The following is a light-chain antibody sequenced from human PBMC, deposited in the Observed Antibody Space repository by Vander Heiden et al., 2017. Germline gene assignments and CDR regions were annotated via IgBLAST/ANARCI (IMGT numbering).Light chain of an antibody. Sequence: DIQMTQSPPSLSASVGDRVTITCRASQGITNSLAWYQQKPGKGPKLLLYAASTLQPGVPSRFSGSGYGKDFTLTISSRQPEDVASYYCQNHNSCPQWTFGQGTKVEIK. CDR3: QNHNSCPQWT. CDR2: AAS. J-gene: IGKJ1*01. V-gene: IGKV1-27*01. CDR1: QGITNS.